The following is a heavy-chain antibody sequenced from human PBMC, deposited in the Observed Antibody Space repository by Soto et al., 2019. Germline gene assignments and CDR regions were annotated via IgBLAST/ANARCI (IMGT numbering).Heavy chain of an antibody. CDR3: AKDGVVLMVYAIGHFDY. J-gene: IGHJ4*02. CDR1: GFTFSSYA. V-gene: IGHV3-23*01. CDR2: ISGSGGST. Sequence: PGGSLRLSCAASGFTFSSYAMSWVRQAPGKGLEWVSAISGSGGSTYYADSVKGRFTISRDNSKNTLYLQMNSLRAEDTAVYYCAKDGVVLMVYAIGHFDYWGQGTLVTVSS. D-gene: IGHD2-8*01.